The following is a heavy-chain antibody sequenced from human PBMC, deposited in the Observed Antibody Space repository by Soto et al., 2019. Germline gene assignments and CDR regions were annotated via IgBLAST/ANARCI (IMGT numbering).Heavy chain of an antibody. CDR1: GGFTSSFY. J-gene: IGHJ6*01. CDR3: ARGLKGVGGYYYYGMDV. Sequence: SETLSLTSTVSGGFTSSFYWSWSLQPPWKGLEWIGYIYYNGGANYNPSLKSRVTISVDTSKKQLSLRLSSVTAADTAVYYCARGLKGVGGYYYYGMDVWGQGTTVTVSS. D-gene: IGHD1-26*01. CDR2: IYYNGGA. V-gene: IGHV4-59*01.